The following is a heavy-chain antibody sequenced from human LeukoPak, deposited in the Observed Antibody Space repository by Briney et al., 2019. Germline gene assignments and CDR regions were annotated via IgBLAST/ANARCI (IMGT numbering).Heavy chain of an antibody. Sequence: GASVKVSCKASGYTFTGYYMHWVRQAPGQGLEWMGWINPNSGGTNYAQKFQGRVTMTRDTSISTAYMELSRLRSDDTAVYYCARGREIFGVVIMEKTFDYWGQGTLVTVSS. J-gene: IGHJ4*02. CDR2: INPNSGGT. D-gene: IGHD3-3*01. V-gene: IGHV1-2*02. CDR3: ARGREIFGVVIMEKTFDY. CDR1: GYTFTGYY.